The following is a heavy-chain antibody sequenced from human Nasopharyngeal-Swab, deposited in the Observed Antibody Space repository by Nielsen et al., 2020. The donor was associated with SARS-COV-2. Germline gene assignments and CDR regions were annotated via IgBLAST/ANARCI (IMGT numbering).Heavy chain of an antibody. J-gene: IGHJ6*02. V-gene: IGHV3-33*01. CDR3: ARDIQMGGMDV. CDR2: IWYDGSNK. D-gene: IGHD5-24*01. CDR1: GFTFTSYA. Sequence: GGSLRLSCATSGFTFTSYAMHWVSQAPGKGLQWVAFIWYDGSNKYYADSVRGHFTISRDNSKNTLSLQMNSLRAEDTAVYYCARDIQMGGMDVWGQGTTVTVSS.